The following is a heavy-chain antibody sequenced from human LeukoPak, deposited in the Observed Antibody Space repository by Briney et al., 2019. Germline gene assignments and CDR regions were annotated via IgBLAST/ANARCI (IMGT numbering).Heavy chain of an antibody. V-gene: IGHV1-2*02. CDR3: AREGGLDYYYSSGFDY. J-gene: IGHJ4*02. Sequence: GASVKVSCKASGYTFTGYYMHWVRQAPGQALEWMGWINPNSGGTNYAQKFQGRVTMTRDTSISTAYMELSRLRSDDTAVYYCAREGGLDYYYSSGFDYWGQGTLVTVSS. D-gene: IGHD3-22*01. CDR1: GYTFTGYY. CDR2: INPNSGGT.